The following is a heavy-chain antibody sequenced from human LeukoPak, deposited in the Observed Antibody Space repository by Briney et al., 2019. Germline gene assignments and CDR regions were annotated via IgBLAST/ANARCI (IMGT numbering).Heavy chain of an antibody. CDR2: IYYSGSA. CDR1: GGSISSYY. D-gene: IGHD3-10*01. CDR3: ARSLQYNNNNYFYYGMDV. V-gene: IGHV4-59*01. Sequence: SETLSLTCTVSGGSISSYYWNWIRQPPGEGLEWIGYIYYSGSANYNPSLKSRVTISVDTSKNQFSLKLNSVTAADTAVYYCARSLQYNNNNYFYYGMDVWGQGTTVTVSS. J-gene: IGHJ6*02.